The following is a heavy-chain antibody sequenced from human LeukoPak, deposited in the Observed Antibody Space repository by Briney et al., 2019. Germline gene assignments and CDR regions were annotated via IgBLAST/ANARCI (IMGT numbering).Heavy chain of an antibody. V-gene: IGHV3-23*01. CDR3: AKRDSYGLIYYGMDV. Sequence: GGSLRLSCAASGFTFSSYAMSWVRQAPGKGLEWVSAISGSGGSTYYADSVKGRFTISRDNSKNTLYLQMNSLRAEDTAVYYCAKRDSYGLIYYGMDVWGQGTTVTVSS. D-gene: IGHD5-18*01. CDR2: ISGSGGST. CDR1: GFTFSSYA. J-gene: IGHJ6*02.